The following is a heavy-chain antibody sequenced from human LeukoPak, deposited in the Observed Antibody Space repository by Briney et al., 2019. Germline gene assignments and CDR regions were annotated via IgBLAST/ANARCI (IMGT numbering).Heavy chain of an antibody. V-gene: IGHV1-8*01. CDR3: ARGQRVEMATIQP. CDR1: GYTFTSYD. Sequence: ASVKVSCKASGYTFTSYDINWVRQATGQGLEWMGWMNPNSGNTGYAQKFQGRVTMTRNTSISTAYMELSSLRSGDTAVYYCARGQRVEMATIQPWGQGTLVTVSS. J-gene: IGHJ5*02. CDR2: MNPNSGNT. D-gene: IGHD5-24*01.